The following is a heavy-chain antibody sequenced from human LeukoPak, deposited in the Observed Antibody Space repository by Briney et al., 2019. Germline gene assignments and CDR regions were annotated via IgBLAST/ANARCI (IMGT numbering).Heavy chain of an antibody. CDR2: ISSSSSYI. CDR3: ARDLLELRSFHYGTDV. J-gene: IGHJ6*02. CDR1: GFTFSSYS. D-gene: IGHD1-7*01. Sequence: GGSLRLSCAASGFTFSSYSMNWVRQAPGKGLEWVSSISSSSSYIYYADSVKGRFTISRDNAKNSLYLQMNSLRAEDTAVYYCARDLLELRSFHYGTDVWGQGTTVTVSS. V-gene: IGHV3-21*01.